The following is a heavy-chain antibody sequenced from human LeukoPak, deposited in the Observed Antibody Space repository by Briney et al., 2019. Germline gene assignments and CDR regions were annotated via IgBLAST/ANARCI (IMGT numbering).Heavy chain of an antibody. V-gene: IGHV3-7*03. Sequence: GGSLRLSCAASGFTFSHYWMTWVRQAPGKGLEWVANIKQDGSEKYYADSLKGRFTISRDNAKNSLYLQINSLRADDTAIYYCARDSGRFYIDYWGQGTLVTVSS. D-gene: IGHD5-12*01. CDR1: GFTFSHYW. CDR3: ARDSGRFYIDY. J-gene: IGHJ4*02. CDR2: IKQDGSEK.